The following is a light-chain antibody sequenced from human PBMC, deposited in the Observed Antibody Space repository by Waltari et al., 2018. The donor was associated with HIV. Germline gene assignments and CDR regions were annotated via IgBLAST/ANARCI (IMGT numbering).Light chain of an antibody. J-gene: IGLJ1*01. V-gene: IGLV2-11*01. CDR3: CSYAGIWGV. CDR2: DVN. Sequence: QSALTQPRSVSGSPGQSVTLSCTGTSRDVAAYTDVSWYQQHPGKAPKLMIYDVNQGPSGVPDRFSGSRSGNTASLNISGLQAEDESDYYCCSYAGIWGVFGTGTKVTVL. CDR1: SRDVAAYTD.